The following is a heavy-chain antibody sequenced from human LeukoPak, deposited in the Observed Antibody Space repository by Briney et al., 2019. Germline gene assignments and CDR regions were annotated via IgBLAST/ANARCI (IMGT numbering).Heavy chain of an antibody. D-gene: IGHD3-10*01. CDR1: GCFISSGYYY. CDR3: ASGIWCGELGVGYFDY. Sequence: SETLPLTCTVSGCFISSGYYYWSWNPPAAGKGAEGIRSIYTCGSTNQHPSHKRRVTIIVDTSKNPFFLKVSLGTDADTALYYGASGIWCGELGVGYFDYWGQGTLVRVST. V-gene: IGHV4-61*02. J-gene: IGHJ4*02. CDR2: IYTCGST.